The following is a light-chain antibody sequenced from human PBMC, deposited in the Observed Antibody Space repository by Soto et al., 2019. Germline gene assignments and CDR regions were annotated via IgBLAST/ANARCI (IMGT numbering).Light chain of an antibody. J-gene: IGLJ1*01. CDR3: CSYAGSYTLGV. CDR1: SSDVGGYNY. V-gene: IGLV2-11*01. Sequence: QSALTQPRSVSGSPGQSVTISCTGTSSDVGGYNYVSWYQQHPGKAPKLMIHDVSKRPSGVPDRFSGSKSGNTASLTISGLQAEDEADYYCCSYAGSYTLGVFGTGTQLTVL. CDR2: DVS.